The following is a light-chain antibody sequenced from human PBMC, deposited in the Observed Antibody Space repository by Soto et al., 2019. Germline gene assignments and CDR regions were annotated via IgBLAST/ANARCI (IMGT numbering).Light chain of an antibody. Sequence: SVSLKINGRVTIACRPSQGITSALAWYQQKPGKAPKLMIYDASSLESGVPSRFSGSGSGTDFTLTISSLQPEDFATYYCLQDYNYPLTFGQGTRLEI. V-gene: IGKV1D-13*01. J-gene: IGKJ5*01. CDR2: DAS. CDR3: LQDYNYPLT. CDR1: QGITSA.